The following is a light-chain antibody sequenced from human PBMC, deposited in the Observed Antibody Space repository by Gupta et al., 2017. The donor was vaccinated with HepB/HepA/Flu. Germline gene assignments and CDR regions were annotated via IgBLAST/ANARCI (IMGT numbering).Light chain of an antibody. Sequence: DIQMTQSPFSLSPFVGDRVTITCRASQSISTCLNWYQQKAGRAPKLLIYTASSLESGVPSRFSGSGSGTDFTLTISSLQPEDFATYYYQQSYITPLTFGGGTKVEI. V-gene: IGKV1-39*01. CDR1: QSISTC. CDR3: QQSYITPLT. CDR2: TAS. J-gene: IGKJ4*01.